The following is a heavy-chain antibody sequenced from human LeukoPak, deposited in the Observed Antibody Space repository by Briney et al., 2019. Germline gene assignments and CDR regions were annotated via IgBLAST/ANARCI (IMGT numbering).Heavy chain of an antibody. CDR3: ARPWKGY. CDR2: IYYSGST. CDR1: GGSISSYY. J-gene: IGHJ4*02. D-gene: IGHD1-1*01. Sequence: SETLSLTCTVSGGSISSYYWSWIRQPPGKGLEWIGYIYYSGSTNYNPSLKSRVTISVDTSKNQFSLKLSSVTAADTAVYYCARPWKGYWGQGTLVTVSS. V-gene: IGHV4-59*12.